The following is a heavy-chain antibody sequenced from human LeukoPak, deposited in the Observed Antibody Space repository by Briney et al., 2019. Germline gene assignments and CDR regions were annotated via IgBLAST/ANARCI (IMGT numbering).Heavy chain of an antibody. Sequence: SETLSLTCTVSGGSISSYYWSWIRQPPGKGLEWIGYIYYTGSTNYNPSLRSRVTISVDTSKNQFSLKLSSVTAADTAVYYCARSHGSGSYYNLNDYWGQGTLVTVSS. D-gene: IGHD3-10*01. CDR1: GGSISSYY. CDR2: IYYTGST. V-gene: IGHV4-59*01. CDR3: ARSHGSGSYYNLNDY. J-gene: IGHJ4*02.